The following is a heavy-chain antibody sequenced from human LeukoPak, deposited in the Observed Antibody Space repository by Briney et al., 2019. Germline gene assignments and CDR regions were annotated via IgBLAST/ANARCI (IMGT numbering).Heavy chain of an antibody. J-gene: IGHJ4*02. CDR1: GFTFRSYA. V-gene: IGHV3-30-3*01. D-gene: IGHD3-10*01. CDR2: ISYDGSNK. Sequence: PGRSLRLSCAASGFTFRSYAMHWVRQAPAKGLEWVAVISYDGSNKYYADSVKGRFTISRDNSKNTLYLQMNSLKTEDTAVYYCTTDERYSGGGSFDYWGQGTLVTVSS. CDR3: TTDERYSGGGSFDY.